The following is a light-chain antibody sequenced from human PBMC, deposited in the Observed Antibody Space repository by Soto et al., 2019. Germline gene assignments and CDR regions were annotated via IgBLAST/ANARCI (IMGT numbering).Light chain of an antibody. CDR2: GAS. J-gene: IGKJ1*01. CDR3: QHYNNWPPWT. V-gene: IGKV3-15*01. Sequence: EIVMTQSPATLSVSPGERATLSCRASQSVSSNVAWYQQKTGQAPRLLIYGASTRATGIPARFSGSGSGTELTLTISSLQSEDFAVYYCQHYNNWPPWTFGQGTKVEIK. CDR1: QSVSSN.